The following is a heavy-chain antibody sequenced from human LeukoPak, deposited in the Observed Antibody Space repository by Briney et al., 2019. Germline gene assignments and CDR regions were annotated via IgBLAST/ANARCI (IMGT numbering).Heavy chain of an antibody. D-gene: IGHD3-9*01. Sequence: SVKVSCKASGGTFSSYAISWARQAPGQGLEWMGGIIPIFGIANNAQKFQGRVTITADESTSTAYMELSSLRSEDTAVYYCARLSGDILTGYQVPMWFDPWGQGTLVTVSS. CDR2: IIPIFGIA. CDR1: GGTFSSYA. CDR3: ARLSGDILTGYQVPMWFDP. V-gene: IGHV1-69*01. J-gene: IGHJ5*02.